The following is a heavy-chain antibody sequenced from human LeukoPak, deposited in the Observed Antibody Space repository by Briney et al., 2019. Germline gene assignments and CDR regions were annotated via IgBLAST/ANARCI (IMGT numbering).Heavy chain of an antibody. V-gene: IGHV3-48*01. D-gene: IGHD3-22*01. CDR2: ISSSGSTI. J-gene: IGHJ4*02. CDR1: RFTFSSYD. Sequence: GGSLRLSCAASRFTFSSYDMNWVRQAPGKGLEWVSYISSSGSTIYYADSVKGRFTISRDNAKNSLYLKMNSLRAGDTAVYYCARAPSYYYDSSGYYLGYFDYSGQGALVSVSS. CDR3: ARAPSYYYDSSGYYLGYFDY.